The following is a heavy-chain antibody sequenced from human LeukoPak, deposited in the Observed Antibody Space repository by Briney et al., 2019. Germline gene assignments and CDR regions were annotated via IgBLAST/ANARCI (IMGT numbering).Heavy chain of an antibody. D-gene: IGHD1-26*01. J-gene: IGHJ4*02. V-gene: IGHV1-2*06. CDR2: INPNSSAT. CDR1: GYTVTVYF. CDR3: AKIGSSHDFDY. Sequence: ASVTVSFTASGYTVTVYFIHWVRQAPGQGLEWMGRINPNSSATDYAQKFQGRVTMTRDTSISTAYMELSSLKSDDTAVYYCAKIGSSHDFDYWGQGTLITVSS.